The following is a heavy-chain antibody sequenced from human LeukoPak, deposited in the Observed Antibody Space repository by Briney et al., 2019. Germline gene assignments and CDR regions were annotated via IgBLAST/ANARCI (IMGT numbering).Heavy chain of an antibody. CDR3: VNGQWGP. CDR2: ISWDGGSS. J-gene: IGHJ5*02. Sequence: GGSLRLSCAASGFTFDDYTMHWVRQVPGKGLEWVSLISWDGGSSHYADSVKGRFTVSRDNSKNSLYLQMNSLRAEDTALYYCVNGQWGPWGQGTLVTVSS. V-gene: IGHV3-43*01. D-gene: IGHD6-19*01. CDR1: GFTFDDYT.